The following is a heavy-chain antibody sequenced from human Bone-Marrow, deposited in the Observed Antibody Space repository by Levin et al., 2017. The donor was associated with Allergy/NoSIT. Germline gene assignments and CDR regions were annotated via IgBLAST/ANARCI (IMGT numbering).Heavy chain of an antibody. J-gene: IGHJ4*02. V-gene: IGHV3-9*01. CDR2: ISWNSGRI. CDR3: VKDRVSDYNFWNGFDY. D-gene: IGHD3-3*01. Sequence: LSLTCAASGFTFDDSAMHWVRQTPGKGLEWVSGISWNSGRIGYADSVKGRFTISRDNGKNSLYLQMNSLRPEDTALYHCVKDRVSDYNFWNGFDYWGQGIQVTVSS. CDR1: GFTFDDSA.